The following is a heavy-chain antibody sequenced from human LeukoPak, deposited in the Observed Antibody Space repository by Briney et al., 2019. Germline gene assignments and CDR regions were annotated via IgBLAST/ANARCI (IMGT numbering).Heavy chain of an antibody. J-gene: IGHJ4*02. CDR2: MSGSGGST. CDR3: AEALYGDYVFLFDY. V-gene: IGHV3-23*01. CDR1: GFTFSSYA. Sequence: GGSLRLSCAASGFTFSSYAMSWVRQAPGKGLEWVSGMSGSGGSTYYADCVRGRFTISRDNSKNTLYLQMNSLRAEDTAVYYCAEALYGDYVFLFDYWGQGTLVTVSS. D-gene: IGHD4-17*01.